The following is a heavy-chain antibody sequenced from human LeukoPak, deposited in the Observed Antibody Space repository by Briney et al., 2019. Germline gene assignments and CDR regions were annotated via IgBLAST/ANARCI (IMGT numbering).Heavy chain of an antibody. D-gene: IGHD3-9*01. V-gene: IGHV4-61*02. Sequence: SETLSLTCTVSGYSISSGSYYWSWIRQPAGKGLEWIGRIYTSGSTNYNHSLKSRVTISVDTSKNQFSLKLSSVTAADTAVYYCARVDDILTNWYFDLWGRGTLVTVSS. CDR1: GYSISSGSYY. CDR3: ARVDDILTNWYFDL. J-gene: IGHJ2*01. CDR2: IYTSGST.